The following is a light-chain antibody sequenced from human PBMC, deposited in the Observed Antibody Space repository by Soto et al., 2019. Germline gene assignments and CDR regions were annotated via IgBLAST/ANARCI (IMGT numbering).Light chain of an antibody. CDR3: SSYTSGSTVV. CDR2: DVS. J-gene: IGLJ2*01. Sequence: QSALTQPASVSGSPGQSITISCTGTSSDVGGYNYVSWYQQHPGKAPKLMIYDVSYRPSGVSNRFSGSRSGNTASLSISGLQADDEADYFCSSYTSGSTVVFGAGTKLTVL. CDR1: SSDVGGYNY. V-gene: IGLV2-14*01.